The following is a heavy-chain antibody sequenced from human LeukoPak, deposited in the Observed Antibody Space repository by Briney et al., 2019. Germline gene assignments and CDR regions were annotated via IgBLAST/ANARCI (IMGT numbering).Heavy chain of an antibody. CDR3: VRDRNYFEALQRSY. CDR1: GFTFSTFA. CDR2: ITGAGSTT. J-gene: IGHJ4*02. Sequence: GGSLRLSCAASGFTFSTFAMSWVRQDPGRGLEWVSSITGAGSTTYYPESVKGRFTISRDNSRNTLYLQMNSLRVEDTAVYFCVRDRNYFEALQRSYWGQGTLVTVSS. V-gene: IGHV3-23*01. D-gene: IGHD1-7*01.